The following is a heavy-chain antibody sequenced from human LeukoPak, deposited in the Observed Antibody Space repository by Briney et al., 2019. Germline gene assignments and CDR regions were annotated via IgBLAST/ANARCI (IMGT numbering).Heavy chain of an antibody. D-gene: IGHD3-10*01. CDR2: ISAYNGNT. Sequence: ASVKVSCKASGYTFTSYGISWVRQAPGQGLEWMGWISAYNGNTNYAQKLQGRVTMTTDTSTSTAYMELRSLRSDDTAVYYCVRRTYYYGSGSYWYYFDYWGQGTLVTVSS. V-gene: IGHV1-18*01. CDR3: VRRTYYYGSGSYWYYFDY. J-gene: IGHJ4*02. CDR1: GYTFTSYG.